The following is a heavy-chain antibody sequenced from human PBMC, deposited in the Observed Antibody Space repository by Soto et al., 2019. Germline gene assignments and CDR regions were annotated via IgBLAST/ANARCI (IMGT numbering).Heavy chain of an antibody. V-gene: IGHV3-23*01. CDR2: ISGSGGST. CDR1: GFTFSSYA. D-gene: IGHD2-2*01. CDR3: AKEGVVPAAMRYYYYYMDV. J-gene: IGHJ6*03. Sequence: GESLKISCAASGFTFSSYAMSWVRQAPGKGLEWVSAISGSGGSTYYADSVKGRFTISRDNSKNTLYLQMNSLRAEDTAVYYCAKEGVVPAAMRYYYYYMDVWGKGTTVTVSS.